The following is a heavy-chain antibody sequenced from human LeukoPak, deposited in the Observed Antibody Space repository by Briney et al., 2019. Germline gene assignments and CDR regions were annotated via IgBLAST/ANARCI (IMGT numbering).Heavy chain of an antibody. CDR3: ARGSLNYDFSYGSGSYSIDY. D-gene: IGHD3-10*01. CDR2: IYYSGST. CDR1: GGSISSYY. J-gene: IGHJ4*02. V-gene: IGHV4-59*01. Sequence: SETLSLTCTVSGGSISSYYWSWIRQPPGKGLEWIGYIYYSGSTNYNPSLKSRVTISVDTSKNQFSLKLSSVTAADTPVYYCARGSLNYDFSYGSGSYSIDYWGQGTLVTVSS.